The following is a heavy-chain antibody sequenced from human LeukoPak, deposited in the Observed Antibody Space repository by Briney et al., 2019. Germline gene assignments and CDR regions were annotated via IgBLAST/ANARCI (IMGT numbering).Heavy chain of an antibody. J-gene: IGHJ6*02. CDR2: INPNSGGT. CDR1: GYTFTGYY. Sequence: ASVKVSCKASGYTFTGYYMHWVRQAPGQGPEWMGWINPNSGGTNYAQKFQGRVTMTRDTSISTAYMELSRLRSDDTAVYYCARDARDIVVVPAALYYYYGMDVWGQGTTVTVSS. V-gene: IGHV1-2*02. D-gene: IGHD2-2*01. CDR3: ARDARDIVVVPAALYYYYGMDV.